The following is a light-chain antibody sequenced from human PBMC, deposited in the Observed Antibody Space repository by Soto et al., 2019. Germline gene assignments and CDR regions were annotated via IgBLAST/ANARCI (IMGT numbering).Light chain of an antibody. CDR1: ATINTY. CDR2: KXS. V-gene: IGKV1-5*03. J-gene: IGKJ1*01. Sequence: DVRMTQSPSSLPASFGDTITLSXRASATINTYLNWFQQEPVXPPRXXXAKXSTLTSGCPSRLSGSGSGTEFTLTISSLHPDDFANYYFQHYKSDSDAFGQGTKADIK. CDR3: QHYKSDSDA.